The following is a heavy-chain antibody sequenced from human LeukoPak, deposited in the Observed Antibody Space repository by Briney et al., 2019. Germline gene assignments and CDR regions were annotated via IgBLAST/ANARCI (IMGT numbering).Heavy chain of an antibody. J-gene: IGHJ4*02. CDR3: ARDETAGYSSGWYPY. CDR2: IKQDGSEK. V-gene: IGHV3-7*01. Sequence: GGSLRLSCAASGFTFSSYWMSWVRQAPGKGLEWVANIKQDGSEKYYVDSVKGRFTISRDNAKNSLYLQMNSLRAEDTAVYYCARDETAGYSSGWYPYWGQGTLVTVSS. D-gene: IGHD6-19*01. CDR1: GFTFSSYW.